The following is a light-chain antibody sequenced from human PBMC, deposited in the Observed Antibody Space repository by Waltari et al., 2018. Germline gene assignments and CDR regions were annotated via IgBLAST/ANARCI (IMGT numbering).Light chain of an antibody. J-gene: IGLJ1*01. CDR2: YDN. V-gene: IGLV3-21*01. Sequence: SYVLTQPPSVSVAPGETARITCGGNNIESKSLHCYQQRPGQAPVVVISYDNDRAAGIPERFSGSNSGNTATLTISRVEAGDEADYYCQVWDANTDPGVFGTGTEVTVL. CDR3: QVWDANTDPGV. CDR1: NIESKS.